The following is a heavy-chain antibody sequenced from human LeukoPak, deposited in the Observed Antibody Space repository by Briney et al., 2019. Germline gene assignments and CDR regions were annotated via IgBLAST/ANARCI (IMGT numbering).Heavy chain of an antibody. CDR1: GYTFTSYD. D-gene: IGHD3-10*01. J-gene: IGHJ4*02. CDR2: MNPNSGNT. V-gene: IGHV1-8*01. CDR3: ARRGLWFGELCD. Sequence: GASVKVSCKASGYTFTSYDINWVRQATGQGLEWMGWMNPNSGNTGYAQKFQGRVTMTRNTSISTAYMELSSLRSEDTAVYYCARRGLWFGELCDWGQGTLVTVSS.